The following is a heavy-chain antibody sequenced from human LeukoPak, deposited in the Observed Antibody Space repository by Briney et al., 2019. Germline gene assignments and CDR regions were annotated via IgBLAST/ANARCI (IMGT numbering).Heavy chain of an antibody. CDR1: GXPINNYY. V-gene: IGHV4-59*08. Sequence: SETLSLTCTVSGXPINNYYGYWIRQPPGKGLEWIGYVHYSGSTYYNPSLQSRVTISVDTSKNQFSLKLSSLTAADTAVYYCARRMEQMPTIGQSNWIDPWGQGTLVTVSS. CDR2: VHYSGST. CDR3: ARRMEQMPTIGQSNWIDP. D-gene: IGHD5-24*01. J-gene: IGHJ5*02.